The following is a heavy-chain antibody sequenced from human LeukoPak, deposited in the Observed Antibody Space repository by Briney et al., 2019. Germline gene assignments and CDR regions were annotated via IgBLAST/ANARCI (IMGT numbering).Heavy chain of an antibody. CDR3: AGGLVQLERLSGPYYYYYYMDV. D-gene: IGHD1-1*01. CDR2: IYYSGST. J-gene: IGHJ6*03. V-gene: IGHV4-39*07. Sequence: PSETLSLTCTVSGGSISSSSYYWGWIRQPPGKGLEWIGSIYYSGSTYYGPSLKSRLTISLDTSRNRFSLKLNSVTAADTAVYYCAGGLVQLERLSGPYYYYYYMDVWGKGTTVTISS. CDR1: GGSISSSSYY.